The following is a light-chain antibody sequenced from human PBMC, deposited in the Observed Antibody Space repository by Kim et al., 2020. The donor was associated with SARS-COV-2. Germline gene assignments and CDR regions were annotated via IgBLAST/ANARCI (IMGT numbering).Light chain of an antibody. CDR1: QCISQA. J-gene: IGKJ2*01. V-gene: IGKV1-39*01. Sequence: SASVGDRVTISCRDTQCISQALSLYQQKPESAPKLLIYAASTLQSGVPSRFSGSGSATNFTLTISSLQPEDFATLHCQQRLSIPYTRGRGPELEI. CDR2: AAS. CDR3: QQRLSIPYT.